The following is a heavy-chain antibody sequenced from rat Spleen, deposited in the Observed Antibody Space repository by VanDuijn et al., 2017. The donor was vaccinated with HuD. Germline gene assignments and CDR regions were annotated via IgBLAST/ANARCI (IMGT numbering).Heavy chain of an antibody. D-gene: IGHD1-7*01. J-gene: IGHJ2*01. CDR1: GFSLISYA. CDR3: VRDNYGYDY. V-gene: IGHV2-13*01. CDR2: IWGDGST. Sequence: QVQLKESGPGLVQPSQTLSLTCTVSGFSLISYAVNWVRQPPGKGLEWMGGIWGDGSTNYNSALKSRLSISRDTSNSQVFLKMSSLQTEDTATYYCVRDNYGYDYWGQGVMVTVSS.